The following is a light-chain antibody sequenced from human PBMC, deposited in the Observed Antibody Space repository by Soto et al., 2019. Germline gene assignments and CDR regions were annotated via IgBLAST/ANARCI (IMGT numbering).Light chain of an antibody. CDR1: QGISNY. J-gene: IGKJ1*01. CDR3: QKYNSEYRT. Sequence: DIQMTQSPSSLSASVGDRVTITCRASQGISNYLAWYQQKPGKVPKLLIYAASTLQLGVPSRFSGSGSGTDFTLTISNLQPEDVATYYCQKYNSEYRTFGQGTKVDIK. V-gene: IGKV1-27*01. CDR2: AAS.